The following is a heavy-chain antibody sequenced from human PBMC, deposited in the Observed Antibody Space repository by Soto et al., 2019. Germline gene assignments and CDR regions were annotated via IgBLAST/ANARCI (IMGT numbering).Heavy chain of an antibody. D-gene: IGHD3-3*01. CDR3: GFRGFWSGYWY. CDR1: GGSFSGYY. Sequence: PSETLSLTCAVYGGSFSGYYWSWIRQPPGKGLEWIGEINHSGSTNYNPSLKSRVTISVDTSKNQFSLKLSSVTAADTAVYYCGFRGFWSGYWYWGQGTMVTVSS. V-gene: IGHV4-34*01. CDR2: INHSGST. J-gene: IGHJ3*01.